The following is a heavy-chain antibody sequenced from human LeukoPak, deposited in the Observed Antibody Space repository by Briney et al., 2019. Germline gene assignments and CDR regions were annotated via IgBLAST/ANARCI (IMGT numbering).Heavy chain of an antibody. CDR1: GYTFTGCY. V-gene: IGHV1-2*06. Sequence: SVKVSCKASGYTFTGCYMHWVRQAPAQGLEWMGRINPNSGGTNYAQKFQGRVTMTRDTSISTAYMELSRLRSDDTAVYSCARDPSTVTTGTIYYYYYMDVWGKGTTVTVSS. CDR2: INPNSGGT. CDR3: ARDPSTVTTGTIYYYYYMDV. D-gene: IGHD4-17*01. J-gene: IGHJ6*03.